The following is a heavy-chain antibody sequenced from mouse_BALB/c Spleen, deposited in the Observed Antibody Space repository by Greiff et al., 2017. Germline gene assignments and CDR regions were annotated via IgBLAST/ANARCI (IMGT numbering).Heavy chain of an antibody. V-gene: IGHV5-6-5*01. J-gene: IGHJ2*01. Sequence: EVQRVESGGGLVKPGGSLKLSCAASGFTFSSYAMSWVRQTPEKRLEWVASISSGGSTYYPDSVKGRFTISRDNARNILYLQMSSLRSEDTAMYYCARGGRPLHYFDYWGQGTTLTVSS. CDR2: ISSGGST. D-gene: IGHD1-2*01. CDR1: GFTFSSYA. CDR3: ARGGRPLHYFDY.